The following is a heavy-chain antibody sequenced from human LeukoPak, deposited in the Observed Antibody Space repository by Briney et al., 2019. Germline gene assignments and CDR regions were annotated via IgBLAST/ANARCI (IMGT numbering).Heavy chain of an antibody. CDR1: GDSISRYY. CDR3: ARHVGGLAVAGSWFDP. D-gene: IGHD6-19*01. V-gene: IGHV4-59*08. J-gene: IGHJ5*02. Sequence: SETLSLTCTVSGDSISRYYWSWIRQPPRKGLEWIGYIYYSGRTNYNPSLKSRVTISVDTSKNQFSLNLSSVTAADTAVYCCARHVGGLAVAGSWFDPWGQGTLVTVSS. CDR2: IYYSGRT.